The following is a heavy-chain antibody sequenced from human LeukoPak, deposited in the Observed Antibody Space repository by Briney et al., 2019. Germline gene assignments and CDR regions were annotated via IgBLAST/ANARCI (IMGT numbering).Heavy chain of an antibody. Sequence: PSETLSLTCTVSGGSISSGGYYWSWIRQHPGKGLEWIGYIYYSGSTYYNPSLKSRVTISVDTSKNQFSLKLSSVTAADTAVYYCARGRPVLRFLEWLLRYYFDYWGQGTLVTVSS. D-gene: IGHD3-3*01. CDR3: ARGRPVLRFLEWLLRYYFDY. CDR1: GGSISSGGYY. CDR2: IYYSGST. J-gene: IGHJ4*02. V-gene: IGHV4-31*03.